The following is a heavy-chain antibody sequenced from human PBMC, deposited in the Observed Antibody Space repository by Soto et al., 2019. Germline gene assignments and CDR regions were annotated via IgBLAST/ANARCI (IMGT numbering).Heavy chain of an antibody. D-gene: IGHD3-10*01. V-gene: IGHV1-2*02. J-gene: IGHJ3*02. CDR2: INPNSVGT. CDR1: GYTFTGHY. CDR3: AREPMVRAAHGFDI. Sequence: ASVKVSCKASGYTFTGHYMHWVRQAPGQGLEWMGWINPNSVGTNYAQKFQGRVTMTRDTSISTAYMELSRLRSDDTAVYYCAREPMVRAAHGFDIWGQGTMVTVS.